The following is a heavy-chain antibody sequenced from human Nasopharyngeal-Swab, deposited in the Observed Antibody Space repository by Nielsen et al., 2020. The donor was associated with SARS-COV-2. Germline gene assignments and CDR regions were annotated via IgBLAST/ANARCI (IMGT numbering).Heavy chain of an antibody. D-gene: IGHD2-2*01. CDR2: ISSSSSYI. J-gene: IGHJ6*02. CDR1: GFTFSSYS. V-gene: IGHV3-21*01. CDR3: ARSPGEYCSSTSCYASRDNYYYYGMDV. Sequence: GGSLRLSCAASGFTFSSYSMNWVRQAPGKGLEWVSSISSSSSYIYYADSVKGRFTISRDNAKNSLYLQMNSLRAEDTAVYYCARSPGEYCSSTSCYASRDNYYYYGMDVWGQGTTVTVSS.